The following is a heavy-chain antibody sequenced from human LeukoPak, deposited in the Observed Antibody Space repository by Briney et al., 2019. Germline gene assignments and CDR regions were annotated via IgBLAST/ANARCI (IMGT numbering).Heavy chain of an antibody. CDR3: ARSGLTLRLGTHSKPGGMDV. J-gene: IGHJ6*02. D-gene: IGHD3-16*01. V-gene: IGHV1-18*01. CDR2: IGAYNGNT. Sequence: GSVKVSCKASGYTFTSYGISWVRQAPGQGLEWMGWIGAYNGNTNYAQKLQGRVTMTTDTSTSTAYMELRSLRSDDTAVYYCARSGLTLRLGTHSKPGGMDVWGQGTTVTVSS. CDR1: GYTFTSYG.